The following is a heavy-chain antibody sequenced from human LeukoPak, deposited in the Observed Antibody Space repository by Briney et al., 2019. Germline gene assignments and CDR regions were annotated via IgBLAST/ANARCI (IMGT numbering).Heavy chain of an antibody. V-gene: IGHV4-59*08. CDR3: ARHESFMSHHLGAFDI. CDR2: IYYSGST. Sequence: SETLSLTCTVSGGSISSYYWSWIRQPPGKGLEWIGYIYYSGSTNYNPSLKSRVTISVDTSKNQFSLKLSSVTAADTAVYYCARHESFMSHHLGAFDIWGQGTMVTVSS. J-gene: IGHJ3*02. D-gene: IGHD3-16*01. CDR1: GGSISSYY.